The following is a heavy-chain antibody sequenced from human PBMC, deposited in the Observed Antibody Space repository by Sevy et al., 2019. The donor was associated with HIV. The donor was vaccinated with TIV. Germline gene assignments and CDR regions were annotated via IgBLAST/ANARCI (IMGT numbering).Heavy chain of an antibody. D-gene: IGHD3-10*01. CDR2: ISYDGSNK. V-gene: IGHV3-30*18. CDR1: GFTFSSYG. J-gene: IGHJ4*02. CDR3: GKEAGGGGLWFGELYFDY. Sequence: GGSLRLSCAASGFTFSSYGMHWVRQAPGKGLEWVAVISYDGSNKYYADSVKGRFTISRDNSKNTLYLQMNSLRAEDTACYWCGKEAGGGGLWFGELYFDYWGQGTLVTVSS.